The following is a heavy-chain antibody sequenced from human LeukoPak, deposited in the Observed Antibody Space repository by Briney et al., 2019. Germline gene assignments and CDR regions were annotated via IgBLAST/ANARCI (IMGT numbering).Heavy chain of an antibody. V-gene: IGHV1-24*01. Sequence: GASVKVPCKVSGYTLTELSMHWVRQAPGKGLEWMGGFDPEDGETIYAQKFQGRVTMTEDTSTDTAYMELSSLRSEDTAVYYCATGHMVRGVIIPPGFDYWGQGTLVTVSS. J-gene: IGHJ4*02. CDR1: GYTLTELS. CDR3: ATGHMVRGVIIPPGFDY. D-gene: IGHD3-10*01. CDR2: FDPEDGET.